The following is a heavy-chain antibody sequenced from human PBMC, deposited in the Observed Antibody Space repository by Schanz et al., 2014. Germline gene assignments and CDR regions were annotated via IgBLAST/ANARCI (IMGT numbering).Heavy chain of an antibody. D-gene: IGHD3-9*01. CDR2: IWHDGRIK. CDR3: ARDHPHRGVTGYYNDV. J-gene: IGHJ6*02. V-gene: IGHV3-33*01. Sequence: QVQLVESGGGVVQPGGSLRLSCAASGFTFSSYGMHWVRQAPGKGLEWVTFIWHDGRIKYYADSVKGRFTISRDNSKNTLYLQVNSLRDEDTAVYYCARDHPHRGVTGYYNDVWGQGTSVTVSS. CDR1: GFTFSSYG.